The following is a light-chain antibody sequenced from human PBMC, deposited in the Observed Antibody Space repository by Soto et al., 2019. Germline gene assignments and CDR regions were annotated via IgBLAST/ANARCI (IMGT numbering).Light chain of an antibody. CDR1: SSDVGGYNY. V-gene: IGLV2-8*01. CDR3: SSNAGSNSYV. CDR2: EVT. Sequence: QSALTQPPSASGSPGQSVTISCTGTSSDVGGYNYVSWYQQHPGKAPKLMIYEVTKRPSGVPDRFSGSKSGNTASLTVSGLQAEDEADYYCSSNAGSNSYVFGTGTKLTV. J-gene: IGLJ1*01.